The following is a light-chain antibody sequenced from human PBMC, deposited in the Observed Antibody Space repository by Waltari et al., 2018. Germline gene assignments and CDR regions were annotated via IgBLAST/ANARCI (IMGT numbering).Light chain of an antibody. CDR3: NSRDSSGNHLNV. V-gene: IGLV3-19*01. CDR1: SLRSYY. J-gene: IGLJ1*01. CDR2: GKN. Sequence: SSELTQDPAVSVALGQTVRITCQGDSLRSYYASWYQQKPGQAPVLVIYGKNNRPSGIPDRFSGSSLGNTASLTITGAQAEDEADYYCNSRDSSGNHLNVFGTGTKVTVL.